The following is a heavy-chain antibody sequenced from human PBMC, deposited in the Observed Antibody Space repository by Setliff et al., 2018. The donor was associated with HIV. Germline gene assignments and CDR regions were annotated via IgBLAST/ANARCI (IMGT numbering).Heavy chain of an antibody. D-gene: IGHD3-3*01. Sequence: SETLSLTCTVSGDSISSGDYYWGWIRQSPGKGLEWIGSISYSGSTYYNPSFKSRITMSVDTSTNQFSLNLSSLTAADTAVYYCARDVHWSGPYYYSYYYMDVWGTGTTVTVSS. J-gene: IGHJ6*03. CDR2: ISYSGST. CDR3: ARDVHWSGPYYYSYYYMDV. CDR1: GDSISSGDYY. V-gene: IGHV4-39*02.